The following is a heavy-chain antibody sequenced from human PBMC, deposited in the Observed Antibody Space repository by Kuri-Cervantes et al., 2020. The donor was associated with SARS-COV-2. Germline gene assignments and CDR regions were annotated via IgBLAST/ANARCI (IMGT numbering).Heavy chain of an antibody. CDR1: VYTFTGYY. CDR2: INPNSGGT. Sequence: AAVQVSCQAYVYTFTGYYIHWLRPAAGQGLEWMGWINPNSGGTKFAQKFQDRVTMTRDTSIATAYMELSSLRSDDTAVCYCAVHGLYYDDSAPDVFDIWGQGSMVTVSS. V-gene: IGHV1-2*02. J-gene: IGHJ3*02. D-gene: IGHD3-22*01. CDR3: AVHGLYYDDSAPDVFDI.